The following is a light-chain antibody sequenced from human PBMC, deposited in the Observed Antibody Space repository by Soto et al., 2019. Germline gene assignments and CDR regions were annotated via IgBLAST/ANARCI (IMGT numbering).Light chain of an antibody. Sequence: ELVLTQSPGTLSVSPGERASLSCRASQSVSSSFLAWYQQKFGQAPRLLIYGASSRATGVPDRLSGSGSGTDFTLTISRLEPEDFAVYYCQKCGSSPRTCGQGTRLEIK. J-gene: IGKJ5*01. CDR3: QKCGSSPRT. CDR2: GAS. CDR1: QSVSSSF. V-gene: IGKV3-20*01.